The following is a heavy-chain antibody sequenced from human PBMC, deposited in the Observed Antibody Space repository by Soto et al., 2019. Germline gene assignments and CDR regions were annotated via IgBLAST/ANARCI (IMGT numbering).Heavy chain of an antibody. V-gene: IGHV1-18*01. CDR2: ISTYNGNT. CDR3: ARGFRVAATRWWFDP. CDR1: GYTFTSYD. J-gene: IGHJ5*02. Sequence: GASVKVSCKASGYTFTSYDISWVRQAPGQRLEWMGWISTYNGNTNYAQKLQGRVTMTTDTSTSTAYMELRSLRSDDTAVYYCARGFRVAATRWWFDPWGQGTLVPVSS. D-gene: IGHD2-15*01.